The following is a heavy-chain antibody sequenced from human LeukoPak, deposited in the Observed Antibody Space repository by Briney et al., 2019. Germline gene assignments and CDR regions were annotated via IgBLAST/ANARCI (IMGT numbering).Heavy chain of an antibody. D-gene: IGHD6-13*01. Sequence: PSETLSLTCAVYGGSFSGYYWSWIRQPPGKGLEWIGEINHSGSTNYNPSLKSRVTISVDTSKNQFSLKLSSVTAADTAVYYCARGLEAAAGNWFDPWGRGTLVTVSS. J-gene: IGHJ5*02. CDR2: INHSGST. V-gene: IGHV4-34*01. CDR3: ARGLEAAAGNWFDP. CDR1: GGSFSGYY.